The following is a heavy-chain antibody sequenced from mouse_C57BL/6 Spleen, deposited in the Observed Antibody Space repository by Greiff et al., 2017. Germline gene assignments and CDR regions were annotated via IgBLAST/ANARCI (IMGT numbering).Heavy chain of an antibody. CDR2: ISSGSSTI. Sequence: EVKLMESGGGLVKPGGSLKLSCAASGFTFSDYGMHWVRQAPGKGLEWVAYISSGSSTIYYADTVKGRFTISRDNAKNTLFLQMTSLRSEDTAMYYCARQPGRYYAMDYWGQGTSVTVSS. V-gene: IGHV5-17*01. CDR1: GFTFSDYG. D-gene: IGHD4-1*01. J-gene: IGHJ4*01. CDR3: ARQPGRYYAMDY.